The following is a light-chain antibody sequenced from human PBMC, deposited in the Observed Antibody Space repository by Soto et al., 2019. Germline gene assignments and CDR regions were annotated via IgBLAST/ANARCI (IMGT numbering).Light chain of an antibody. J-gene: IGKJ1*01. V-gene: IGKV3-20*01. Sequence: EIVLTQSPGTLSLSPGERATLSCRASQSVISSYLAWYQQKPGQAPRLLIYDASTRATGIPDRISGSGSGTDFTLTISRLEPEDFAVYYCQQYGSSPWTFGQGTRVEIE. CDR2: DAS. CDR3: QQYGSSPWT. CDR1: QSVISSY.